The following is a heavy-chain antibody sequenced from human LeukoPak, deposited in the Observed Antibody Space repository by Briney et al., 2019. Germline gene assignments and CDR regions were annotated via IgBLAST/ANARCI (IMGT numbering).Heavy chain of an antibody. Sequence: GGSLRLSCAASGFTLSTYSMNWVRQAPGKGLEWVSPISSYITYTYSADSVKGRFTVSRDSAKNSLYLQMNSLRAEDTAVYYCARDLRYCSSASCSENGAFDIWGQGTMVTVSS. J-gene: IGHJ3*02. V-gene: IGHV3-21*01. D-gene: IGHD2-2*01. CDR3: ARDLRYCSSASCSENGAFDI. CDR1: GFTLSTYS. CDR2: ISSYITYT.